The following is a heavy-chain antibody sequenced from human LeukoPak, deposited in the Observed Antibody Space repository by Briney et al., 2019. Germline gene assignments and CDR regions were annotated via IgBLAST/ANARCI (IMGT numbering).Heavy chain of an antibody. J-gene: IGHJ5*02. D-gene: IGHD3-10*01. V-gene: IGHV1-2*02. CDR1: GYTSSDFY. CDR3: ARGINWFDP. Sequence: WASVKVSCKSPGYTSSDFYIHWVRQAPGQGLEWMGWINPNSGGTDFAQNFQGRVTMTRDTSISTAYMELRGLRTDDTAAYYCARGINWFDPWGQGTLVTVSS. CDR2: INPNSGGT.